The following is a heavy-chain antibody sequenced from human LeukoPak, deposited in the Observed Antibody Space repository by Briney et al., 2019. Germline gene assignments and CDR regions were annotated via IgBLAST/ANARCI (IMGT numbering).Heavy chain of an antibody. D-gene: IGHD5-18*01. J-gene: IGHJ4*02. CDR1: GGSVSSGSYY. V-gene: IGHV4-61*01. CDR3: ARGYDAFGMGY. CDR2: IYYSGST. Sequence: PSETLSLTCTVSGGSVSSGSYYWSWIRQPPGKGLEWIGYIYYSGSTNYNPSLKSRVTISVDTSKNQFSLKLSSVTAADTAVYYCARGYDAFGMGYWGQGTLVTVSS.